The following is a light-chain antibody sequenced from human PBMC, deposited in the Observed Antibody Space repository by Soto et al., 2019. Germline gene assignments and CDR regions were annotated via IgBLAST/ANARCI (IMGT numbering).Light chain of an antibody. J-gene: IGKJ1*01. Sequence: DIQMTQSPSTLSASVGDRVTVTCRASQSISGYLAWYQQKPGKAPNLLIYKAFCFESGVPSRFSGTGSVTEFTLAISSLQPDDCANHDCQQYNSYPWTFGQGTKVEIK. CDR2: KAF. V-gene: IGKV1-5*03. CDR3: QQYNSYPWT. CDR1: QSISGY.